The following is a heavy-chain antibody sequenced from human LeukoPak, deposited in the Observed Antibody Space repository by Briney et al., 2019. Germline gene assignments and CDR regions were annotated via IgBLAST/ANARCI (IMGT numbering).Heavy chain of an antibody. CDR3: ARRIGEYRCSSGSCPFDY. V-gene: IGHV3-21*01. CDR1: GFTFSSYS. D-gene: IGHD2-15*01. Sequence: GGSLRLSCAASGFTFSSYSMNWVRQAPGTGLELVSSISSNSSYIYYADSLKGRFTISRDNAKNSLYLQMTSLRAAAPTVYYCARRIGEYRCSSGSCPFDYWGQGTLVTVSS. J-gene: IGHJ4*02. CDR2: ISSNSSYI.